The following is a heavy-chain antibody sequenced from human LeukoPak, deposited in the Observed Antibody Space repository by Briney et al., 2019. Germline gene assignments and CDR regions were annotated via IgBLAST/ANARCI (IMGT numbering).Heavy chain of an antibody. CDR1: GFTFSSYA. Sequence: GGSLRLSCAASGFTFSSYAMHWVRRAPGKGLEWVSIISSGGVYEYYADSVKGRFTISRDNSKNTLYLQLNSLRTEDTAVYYCARDSTYYYDSGSSGPHYSDNWGQGTLVTVSS. J-gene: IGHJ4*02. CDR2: ISSGGVYE. CDR3: ARDSTYYYDSGSSGPHYSDN. D-gene: IGHD3-10*01. V-gene: IGHV3-30*01.